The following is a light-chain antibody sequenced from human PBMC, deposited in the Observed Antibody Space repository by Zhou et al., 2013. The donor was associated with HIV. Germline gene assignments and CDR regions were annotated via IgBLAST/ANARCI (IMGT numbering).Light chain of an antibody. J-gene: IGKJ3*01. CDR1: QNVDTN. Sequence: EVVMTQFPGTLSVSPGQRATLSCRASQNVDTNVAWYQQTPGQPPRLLIYGVSTRATGIPARFSGSGSETDFTLTITSLQSEDFAFYYCQQYDNWPPFTFGPGTKVESK. V-gene: IGKV3-15*01. CDR2: GVS. CDR3: QQYDNWPPFT.